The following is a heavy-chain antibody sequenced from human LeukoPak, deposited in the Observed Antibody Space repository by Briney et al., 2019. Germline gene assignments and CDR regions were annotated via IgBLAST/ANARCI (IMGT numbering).Heavy chain of an antibody. CDR1: GFTFSSYG. Sequence: GGSLRLSCAASGFTFSSYGMHWVRQAPGKGLEWVAFIRYDGSNKNYADSVKGRFTISRDNCKNTLYLQMNSLRAEDTAVYYCAKDPDYYDSSGPYFDYWGQGTLVTVSS. D-gene: IGHD3-22*01. J-gene: IGHJ4*02. V-gene: IGHV3-30*02. CDR3: AKDPDYYDSSGPYFDY. CDR2: IRYDGSNK.